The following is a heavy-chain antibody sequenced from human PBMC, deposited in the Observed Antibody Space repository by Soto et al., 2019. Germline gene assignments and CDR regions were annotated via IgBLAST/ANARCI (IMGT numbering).Heavy chain of an antibody. D-gene: IGHD3-16*02. CDR2: IYYSGST. CDR3: ARVLYDYIWGSYRFDAFDI. Sequence: SETLSLTCTVSGGSISSGGYYWSWIRQHPGKGLEWIGYIYYSGSTYYNPSLKSRVTISVDTSKNQFSLKLSSVTAADTAVYYCARVLYDYIWGSYRFDAFDIWGQGTMVTVSS. V-gene: IGHV4-31*03. CDR1: GGSISSGGYY. J-gene: IGHJ3*02.